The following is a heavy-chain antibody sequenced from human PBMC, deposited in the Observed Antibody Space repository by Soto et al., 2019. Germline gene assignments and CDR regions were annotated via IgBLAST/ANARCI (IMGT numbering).Heavy chain of an antibody. Sequence: GGSLRLSCAASGFTFSSYGMTWVRQAPGKGLEWVSFSSATGAGTYFADSVKGRFTISRDNSKNTLYLQMSSLRADDTAVYYCAKDRRAGGNYGFYSDFWGQGALVTVSS. V-gene: IGHV3-23*01. CDR2: SSATGAGT. J-gene: IGHJ4*02. D-gene: IGHD1-7*01. CDR1: GFTFSSYG. CDR3: AKDRRAGGNYGFYSDF.